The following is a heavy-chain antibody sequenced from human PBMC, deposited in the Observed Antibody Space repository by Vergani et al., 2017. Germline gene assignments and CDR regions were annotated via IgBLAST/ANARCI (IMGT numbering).Heavy chain of an antibody. V-gene: IGHV4-39*01. J-gene: IGHJ4*02. Sequence: QLQLQESGPGLVKPSATLSLTCSVSGASIRSSNYYWGWIRQPPGKGLEWIASIYYSGSTYYNPSLKSRVTISVDTSKNQFSLKLSSVTAADTAVYYCARHFPTYYYGSGSSTFDYWGQGTLVTVSS. CDR3: ARHFPTYYYGSGSSTFDY. D-gene: IGHD3-10*01. CDR2: IYYSGST. CDR1: GASIRSSNYY.